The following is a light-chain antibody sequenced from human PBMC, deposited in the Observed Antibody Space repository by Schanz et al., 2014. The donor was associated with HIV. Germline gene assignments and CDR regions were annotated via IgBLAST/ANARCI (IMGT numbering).Light chain of an antibody. V-gene: IGLV2-14*02. CDR2: DVS. CDR1: SSDVGNYNL. Sequence: QSALTQPASVSGSPGQSITISCTGTSSDVGNYNLVSWYQQHPGKAPKLMIYDVSVRPSGVSHRFSGSKSDNTASLTISGLQAEDEADYYCGSCSTTNTCTFGGGTKLTVL. J-gene: IGLJ3*02. CDR3: GSCSTTNTCT.